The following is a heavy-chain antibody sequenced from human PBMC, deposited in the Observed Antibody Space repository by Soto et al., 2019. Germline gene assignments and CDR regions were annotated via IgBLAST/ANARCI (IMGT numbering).Heavy chain of an antibody. CDR1: GGPVGSGDYI. CDR3: ARDVAHGYTENV. D-gene: IGHD5-18*01. Sequence: QVQLQESGPGLVKPSQTLSLACTVSGGPVGSGDYIYIWIRQPPGKGLEWIGYIYESGITNYTPSLKGRVTMSLDRSNNQVSLKLSSVTAADTAVYFCARDVAHGYTENVWGQGTMVTVSS. J-gene: IGHJ3*01. V-gene: IGHV4-30-4*01. CDR2: IYESGIT.